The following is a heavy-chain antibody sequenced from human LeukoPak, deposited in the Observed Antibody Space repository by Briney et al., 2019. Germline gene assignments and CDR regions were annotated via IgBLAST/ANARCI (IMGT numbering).Heavy chain of an antibody. CDR1: GYTFTSYY. V-gene: IGHV1-46*01. J-gene: IGHJ4*02. CDR3: ARAGGYCSSTSCYFFDY. Sequence: GASVKVSCKASGYTFTSYYMHWVRQAPGQGLEWMGIINPSGGSTSYAQKFQGRVTMTRDTSTSTAYMELSSLRSEDTAVYYCARAGGYCSSTSCYFFDYWGQGTLVTVSS. D-gene: IGHD2-2*01. CDR2: INPSGGST.